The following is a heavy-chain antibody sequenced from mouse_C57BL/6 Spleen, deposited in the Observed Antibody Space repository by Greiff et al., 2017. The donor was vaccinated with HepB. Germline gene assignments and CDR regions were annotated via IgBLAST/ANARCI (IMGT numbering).Heavy chain of an antibody. CDR2: ISYDGSN. CDR1: GYSITSGYY. V-gene: IGHV3-6*01. D-gene: IGHD1-1*01. J-gene: IGHJ2*01. Sequence: EVKLMESGPGLVKPSQSLSLTCSVTGYSITSGYYWNWIRQFPGNKLEWMGYISYDGSNNYNPSLKNRISITRDTSKNQFCLKLNSVTTEDTATYYCARGVVHFDYWGQGTTLTVSS. CDR3: ARGVVHFDY.